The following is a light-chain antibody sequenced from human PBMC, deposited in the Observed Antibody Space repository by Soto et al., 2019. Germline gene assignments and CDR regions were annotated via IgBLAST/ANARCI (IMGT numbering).Light chain of an antibody. J-gene: IGKJ5*01. CDR1: QSVSSSY. CDR2: GVS. CDR3: QQYGSSPPVT. V-gene: IGKV3-20*01. Sequence: EIVLTQSPGTLSLSPGERATLSCRASQSVSSSYLAWYQQKPGQAPRLLIYGVSSRATGIPDRFSGSGSGTDFTLTSSRLEPEDFAVYYCQQYGSSPPVTFGQGTRLEIK.